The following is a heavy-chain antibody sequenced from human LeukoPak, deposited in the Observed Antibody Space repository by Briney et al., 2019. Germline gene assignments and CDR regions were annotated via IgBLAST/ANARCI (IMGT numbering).Heavy chain of an antibody. CDR1: GGSISSSSYY. V-gene: IGHV4-39*07. D-gene: IGHD3-9*01. CDR2: IYYSGST. Sequence: SETLSLTCTVSGGSISSSSYYWGWIRQPPGKGLEWIGSIYYSGSTSYNPSLKSRVTISVDTSKNQFSLRLSSVTAADTAVYYCVRGLDGHNAFDIWGQGTMVTVSS. J-gene: IGHJ3*02. CDR3: VRGLDGHNAFDI.